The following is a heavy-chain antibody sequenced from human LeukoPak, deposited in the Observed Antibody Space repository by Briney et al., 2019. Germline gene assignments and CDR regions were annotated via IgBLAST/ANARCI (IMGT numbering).Heavy chain of an antibody. CDR2: IKSKTDGGTT. V-gene: IGHV3-15*01. CDR3: TTLNDYTTVQKSGLPAWAY. Sequence: PGGSLRLSCAASGFTFSNAWMSWVRQAPGKGLKWVGRIKSKTDGGTTDYAAPVKGRFTISRDDSKNTLYLQMNSLKTEDTAVYYCTTLNDYTTVQKSGLPAWAYWGQGTLVTVSS. D-gene: IGHD4-17*01. CDR1: GFTFSNAW. J-gene: IGHJ4*02.